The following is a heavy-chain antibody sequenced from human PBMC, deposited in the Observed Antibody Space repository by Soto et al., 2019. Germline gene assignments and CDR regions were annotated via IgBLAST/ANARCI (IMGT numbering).Heavy chain of an antibody. CDR2: IIPIFGTA. Sequence: GASVKVSCKASGGTFSSYAINWVRQAPGQGLEWMGGIIPIFGTANYAQKFQGRVTITADESTSTAYMELSSLRSEDTAVYYCARDRYCSGGSCYEFDYWGQGTLVTVSS. D-gene: IGHD2-15*01. J-gene: IGHJ4*02. CDR1: GGTFSSYA. V-gene: IGHV1-69*13. CDR3: ARDRYCSGGSCYEFDY.